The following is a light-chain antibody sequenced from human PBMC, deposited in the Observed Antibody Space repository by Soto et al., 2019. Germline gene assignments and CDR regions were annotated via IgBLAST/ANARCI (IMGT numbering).Light chain of an antibody. J-gene: IGKJ1*01. CDR1: QSVNSR. V-gene: IGKV3-20*01. CDR3: QQYGTSLWT. Sequence: EVVMSLSPSALSVSPGERATLSCSASQSVNSRLAWYQQKPGQTPRLLIYDASTRATGIPDRFSGSGSGTDFTLTISRVEPEDFALYYCQQYGTSLWTFGQGTKVDNK. CDR2: DAS.